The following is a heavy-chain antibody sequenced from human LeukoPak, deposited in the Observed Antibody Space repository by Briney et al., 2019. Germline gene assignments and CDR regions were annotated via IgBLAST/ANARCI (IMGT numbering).Heavy chain of an antibody. CDR1: GGSISSSSYY. Sequence: SSETLSLTCTVSGGSISSSSYYWGWIRQPPGKGLEWIGSIYYSGSTYYNPSLKSRVTISVDTSKNQFSLKLSSVTAADTAVYYCARRSSDYDWYLDLWGRGTLVTVSS. CDR2: IYYSGST. J-gene: IGHJ2*01. V-gene: IGHV4-39*07. CDR3: ARRSSDYDWYLDL. D-gene: IGHD5-12*01.